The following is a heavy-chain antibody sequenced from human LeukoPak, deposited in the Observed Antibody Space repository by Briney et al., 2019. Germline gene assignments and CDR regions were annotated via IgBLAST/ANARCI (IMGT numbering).Heavy chain of an antibody. CDR2: IYNSGTT. CDR1: GDSISSGDYS. CDR3: SRNGDDSSDYYYFDY. D-gene: IGHD3-22*01. J-gene: IGHJ4*02. V-gene: IGHV4-30-4*07. Sequence: SETLSLTCAVSGDSISSGDYSWSWIRQPPGKGLEWIGYIYNSGTTNYNPSLKSRVTISVDTSKNQFSLKLSSVTAADTAIYYCSRNGDDSSDYYYFDYWGQGTLVTVSS.